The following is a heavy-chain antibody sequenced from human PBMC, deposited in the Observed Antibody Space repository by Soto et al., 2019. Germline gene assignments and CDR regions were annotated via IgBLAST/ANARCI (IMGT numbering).Heavy chain of an antibody. Sequence: SETLSLTCAVYGGSFSGYYWSWIRQPPGKGLEWIGEINHSGSTNYNPSLKSRVTISVDTSKNQFSLKLSSVTAADTAVYYCANGRQAGSSSSGFDYWGQGTPVTVSS. V-gene: IGHV4-34*01. D-gene: IGHD6-6*01. CDR2: INHSGST. CDR1: GGSFSGYY. CDR3: ANGRQAGSSSSGFDY. J-gene: IGHJ4*02.